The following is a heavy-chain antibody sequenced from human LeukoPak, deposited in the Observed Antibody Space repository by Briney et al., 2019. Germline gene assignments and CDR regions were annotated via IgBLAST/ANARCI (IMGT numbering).Heavy chain of an antibody. Sequence: GGSLRLSCAASGFTFSSYWMSWVRQAPGKGLEWVANIKQDGREKYYVDSVKGRFTISRDNAKNSLYLQMNSLRAEDTAVYYCARDVSSSWYAAYYYYMDVWGKGTTVTVSS. D-gene: IGHD6-13*01. V-gene: IGHV3-7*01. CDR2: IKQDGREK. CDR1: GFTFSSYW. CDR3: ARDVSSSWYAAYYYYMDV. J-gene: IGHJ6*03.